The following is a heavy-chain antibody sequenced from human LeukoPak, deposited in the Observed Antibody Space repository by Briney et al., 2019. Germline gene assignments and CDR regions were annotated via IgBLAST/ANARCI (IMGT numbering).Heavy chain of an antibody. CDR2: INPNSGGT. D-gene: IGHD3-22*01. CDR1: GYTFTSYY. J-gene: IGHJ5*02. V-gene: IGHV1-2*02. Sequence: GASVKVSCKASGYTFTSYYMHWVRQAPGQGLEWMGWINPNSGGTNYARKFQGRVTITADKSTSTAYMELSSLRSEDTAVYYCARKVPNDSSGYYYRGQFDPWGQGTLVTVSS. CDR3: ARKVPNDSSGYYYRGQFDP.